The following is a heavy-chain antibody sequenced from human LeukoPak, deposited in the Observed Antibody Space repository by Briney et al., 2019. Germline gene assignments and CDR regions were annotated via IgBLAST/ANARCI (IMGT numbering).Heavy chain of an antibody. D-gene: IGHD1-26*01. J-gene: IGHJ4*02. CDR1: GGTFSSYA. CDR3: ARAKVGATTSPFDY. Sequence: SVEVSCKASGGTFSSYAISWVRQAPGQGLEWMGGIIPIFGTPNYAQKFQGRVTITTDESTSTAYMELSSLRSEDTAVYYCARAKVGATTSPFDYWGQGTLVTVSS. V-gene: IGHV1-69*05. CDR2: IIPIFGTP.